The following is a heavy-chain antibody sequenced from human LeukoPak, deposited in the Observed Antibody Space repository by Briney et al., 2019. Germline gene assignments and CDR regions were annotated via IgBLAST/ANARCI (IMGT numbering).Heavy chain of an antibody. V-gene: IGHV4-61*02. Sequence: PSETLPLTCPDSGGSISSGSYYWSWIRQPAGKGLEWIGRIYTSGSTNYNPSLKSRVTISVDTSKNQFSLKLSSVTAADTAVYYCARDGVVTDAFDIWGQGTMVTASS. D-gene: IGHD2-21*02. CDR2: IYTSGST. CDR3: ARDGVVTDAFDI. CDR1: GGSISSGSYY. J-gene: IGHJ3*02.